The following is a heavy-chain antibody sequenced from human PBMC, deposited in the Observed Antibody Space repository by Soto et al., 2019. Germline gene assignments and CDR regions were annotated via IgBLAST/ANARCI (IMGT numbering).Heavy chain of an antibody. CDR2: IIPIFGTA. CDR3: ARALQLELYYYYYGMDV. Sequence: SVKVSFKASGGTFSSYAISWVRQSPGQGLEWMGGIIPIFGTANYAQKFQGRVTITADESTSTAYMELSSLRSEDTAVYYCARALQLELYYYYYGMDVWGQGTTVTVSS. D-gene: IGHD1-1*01. J-gene: IGHJ6*02. CDR1: GGTFSSYA. V-gene: IGHV1-69*13.